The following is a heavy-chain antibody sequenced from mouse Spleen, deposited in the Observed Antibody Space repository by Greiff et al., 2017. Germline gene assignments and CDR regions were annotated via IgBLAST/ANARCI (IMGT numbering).Heavy chain of an antibody. CDR1: GYTFTSYW. Sequence: VQLQQPGAELVKPGASVKMSCKASGYTFTSYWITWVKQRPGQGLEWIGDIYPGSGSTNYNEKFKSKATLTVDTSSSTAYMQLSSLTSEDSAVYYCARGGMEVPYAMDYWGQGTSVTVSS. CDR3: ARGGMEVPYAMDY. D-gene: IGHD1-1*02. V-gene: IGHV1-55*01. CDR2: IYPGSGST. J-gene: IGHJ4*01.